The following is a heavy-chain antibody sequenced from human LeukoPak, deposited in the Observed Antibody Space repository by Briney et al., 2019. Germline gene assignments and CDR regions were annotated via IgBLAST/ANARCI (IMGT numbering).Heavy chain of an antibody. V-gene: IGHV4-30-2*01. CDR1: GGSISSGGYS. D-gene: IGHD3-3*01. Sequence: KPSETLSLTCAVSGGSISSGGYSWSWIRQPPGKGLEWIGYIYHSGSTYYNPSLKSRVTISVDRSKNQFSLKLSSVTAADTAVYYCARGFLVGSLPYYYYGMDVWGQGTTVTVSS. CDR2: IYHSGST. J-gene: IGHJ6*02. CDR3: ARGFLVGSLPYYYYGMDV.